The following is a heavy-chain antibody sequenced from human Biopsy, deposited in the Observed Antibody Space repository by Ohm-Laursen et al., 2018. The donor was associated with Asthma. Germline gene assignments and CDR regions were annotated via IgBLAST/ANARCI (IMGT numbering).Heavy chain of an antibody. CDR2: INPGNGNT. D-gene: IGHD3-3*01. CDR3: MRDGARIAIFGVGDYFDY. CDR1: AYTITSNA. Sequence: ASVKVSCNASAYTITSNAMHWVRQAPGQRLEWMGWINPGNGNTKYSQKFQGRVTITRDTSASTAYMELSSLRSEDTAVYYCMRDGARIAIFGVGDYFDYWGQGTLVTVSS. V-gene: IGHV1-3*01. J-gene: IGHJ4*02.